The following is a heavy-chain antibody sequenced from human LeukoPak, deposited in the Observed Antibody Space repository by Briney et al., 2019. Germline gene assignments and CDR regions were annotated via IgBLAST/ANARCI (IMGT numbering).Heavy chain of an antibody. V-gene: IGHV1-24*01. CDR1: GYTLTELS. J-gene: IGHJ4*02. CDR2: FDPEDGET. CDR3: ATDRGAVAGTPPSFDY. D-gene: IGHD6-19*01. Sequence: GASVKVSCKVSGYTLTELSMHWVRQAPGKGLEWMGLFDPEDGETICAQKFQGRVTMTEDTSTDTAYMELSSLRSEDTAVYYCATDRGAVAGTPPSFDYWGQGTLVTVSS.